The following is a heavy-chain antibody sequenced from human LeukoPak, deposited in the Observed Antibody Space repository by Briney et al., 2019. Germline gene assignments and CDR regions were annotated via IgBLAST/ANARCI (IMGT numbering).Heavy chain of an antibody. V-gene: IGHV3-21*06. CDR2: ISNSGSYI. CDR1: GFTFSGYS. CDR3: ARSPDGFDY. J-gene: IGHJ4*02. Sequence: GGSLRLSCAASGFTFSGYSMNWVRQAPGKGLEWVSSISNSGSYIYYADSVEGRFTISRDNAKNSLYLNMNSLRAEDTAVYYCARSPDGFDYWGQGTLVTVSS.